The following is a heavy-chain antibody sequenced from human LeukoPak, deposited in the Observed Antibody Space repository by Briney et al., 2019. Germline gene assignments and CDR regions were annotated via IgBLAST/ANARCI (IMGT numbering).Heavy chain of an antibody. J-gene: IGHJ4*02. D-gene: IGHD5-18*01. CDR2: IYYSGST. CDR1: GGSISSYY. V-gene: IGHV4-59*01. CDR3: ARLVRGFTYGFDTGFDY. Sequence: PSETLSFTCTVSGGSISSYYWSWIRQPPGKGLEWIGYIYYSGSTNYNPSLKSRVTISVDTSKNQFSLKLSSVTAADTAVYYCARLVRGFTYGFDTGFDYWGQGTLVTVSS.